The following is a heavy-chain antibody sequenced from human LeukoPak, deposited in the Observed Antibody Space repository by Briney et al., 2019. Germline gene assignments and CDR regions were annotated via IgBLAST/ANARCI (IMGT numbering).Heavy chain of an antibody. CDR2: TNSGGTTT. J-gene: IGHJ4*02. D-gene: IGHD2-8*01. CDR3: EKQSYARSLGE. CDR1: GFPFSDFS. V-gene: IGHV3-23*01. Sequence: GGSLRLSCATSGFPFSDFSMTWVRQAPGKGLEWISTTNSGGTTTYYAESVKGRFTISRDNSKNALYLQMSSLRVEDTAIYYCEKQSYARSLGEGGPGTLVTVSS.